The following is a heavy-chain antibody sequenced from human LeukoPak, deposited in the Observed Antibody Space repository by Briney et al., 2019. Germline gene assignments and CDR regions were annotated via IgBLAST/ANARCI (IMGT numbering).Heavy chain of an antibody. V-gene: IGHV4-61*02. D-gene: IGHD3-16*01. Sequence: PSETLSLTCTVSGGSISRGSYYWSWIRQPAGKGLEWVGRIYTSGSTNSKPSLKSRVTRSVDTSKNQFSLKLSSVTAADTAVYYCARDWGGDRGWDFDYWGQGTLVTVSS. CDR2: IYTSGST. CDR1: GGSISRGSYY. J-gene: IGHJ4*02. CDR3: ARDWGGDRGWDFDY.